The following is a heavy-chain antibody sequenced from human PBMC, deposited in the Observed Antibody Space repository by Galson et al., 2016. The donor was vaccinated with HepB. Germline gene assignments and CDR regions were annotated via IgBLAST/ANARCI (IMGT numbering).Heavy chain of an antibody. CDR3: ASQSKPDSYDYNYGMDV. Sequence: QSGAEVTQPGESLKISCRGSGSSFTSYWIGWVRQMPGKGLEWMGIIYPGDADTTYSPSFQGQVTISADKSISTAYLQWNSLKASDTAMYFCASQSKPDSYDYNYGMDVWGQGTTVTVSS. CDR2: IYPGDADT. CDR1: GSSFTSYW. D-gene: IGHD1-14*01. V-gene: IGHV5-51*01. J-gene: IGHJ6*02.